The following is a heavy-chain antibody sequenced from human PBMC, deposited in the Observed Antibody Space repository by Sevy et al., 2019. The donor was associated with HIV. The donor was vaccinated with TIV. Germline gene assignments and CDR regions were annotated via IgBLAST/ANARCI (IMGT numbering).Heavy chain of an antibody. J-gene: IGHJ4*02. CDR2: FDPEDGET. CDR1: GYTLTELS. CDR3: ATDRIAARTFDY. Sequence: ASVKVSCKVSGYTLTELSMHWVRQAPGKGLEWMGGFDPEDGETIYAKKFQGRVTMTEDTSTDTAYMELSSLRSEDTAVYYCATDRIAARTFDYWGQGTLVTISS. V-gene: IGHV1-24*01. D-gene: IGHD6-6*01.